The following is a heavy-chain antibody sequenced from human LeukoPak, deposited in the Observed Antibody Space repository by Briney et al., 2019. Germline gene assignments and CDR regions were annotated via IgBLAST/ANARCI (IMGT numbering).Heavy chain of an antibody. CDR1: GFTFSSYW. CDR3: WGYGDYGGGDY. CDR2: IKQDGSEK. Sequence: GGSLSLSCAASGFTFSSYWMSWVRQAPGKGLEWVANIKQDGSEKYYVDSVKGRFTISRDNAKNSLYLQMNSLRAEGTAVYYCWGYGDYGGGDYWGQGTLVTVSS. J-gene: IGHJ4*02. D-gene: IGHD4-17*01. V-gene: IGHV3-7*01.